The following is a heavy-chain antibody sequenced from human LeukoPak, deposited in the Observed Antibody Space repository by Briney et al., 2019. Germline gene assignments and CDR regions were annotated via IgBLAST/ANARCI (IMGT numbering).Heavy chain of an antibody. J-gene: IGHJ6*03. Sequence: GESLKISCEGCGYRFSSYWIGWVRQMPGKGLEWTGVIYPGDSDTRYSPSLQGQVTISVDKSIGTAYLQWSSLKASDTAMYFCARVGSGGNHMDVWGKGTTVTVSS. D-gene: IGHD1-14*01. CDR2: IYPGDSDT. V-gene: IGHV5-51*01. CDR3: ARVGSGGNHMDV. CDR1: GYRFSSYW.